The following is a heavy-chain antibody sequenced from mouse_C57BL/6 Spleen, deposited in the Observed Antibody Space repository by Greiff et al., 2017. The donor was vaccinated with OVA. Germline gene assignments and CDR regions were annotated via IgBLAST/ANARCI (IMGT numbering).Heavy chain of an antibody. Sequence: EVKLMESGPELVKPGASVKISCKASGYSFTGYYMNWVKQSPEKSLEWIGEINPSTGGTTYNQKFKAKATLTVDKSSSTAYMQLKSLTSEDSAVYYCARGDDQRLYAMDYWGQGTSVTVSS. CDR1: GYSFTGYY. D-gene: IGHD2-12*01. CDR3: ARGDDQRLYAMDY. J-gene: IGHJ4*01. V-gene: IGHV1-42*01. CDR2: INPSTGGT.